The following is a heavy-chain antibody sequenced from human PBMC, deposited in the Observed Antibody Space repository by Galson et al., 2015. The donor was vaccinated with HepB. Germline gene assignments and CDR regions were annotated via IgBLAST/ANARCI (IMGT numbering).Heavy chain of an antibody. CDR2: ISSSGSTI. D-gene: IGHD1-26*01. CDR3: AGSLVGAIREGGAFDI. Sequence: SLRLSCAASGFTFSDYYMSWIRQAPGKGLEWVSYISSSGSTIYYADSVKGRFTISRDNAKNSLYLQMNSLRAEDTAVYYCAGSLVGAIREGGAFDIWGQGTMVTVSS. V-gene: IGHV3-11*01. CDR1: GFTFSDYY. J-gene: IGHJ3*02.